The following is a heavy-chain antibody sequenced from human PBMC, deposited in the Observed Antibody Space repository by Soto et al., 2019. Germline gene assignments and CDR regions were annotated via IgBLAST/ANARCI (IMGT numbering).Heavy chain of an antibody. CDR1: VFTFSSYG. V-gene: IGHV3-30*18. Sequence: PGGSLRLSCAASVFTFSSYGMHWVRQSPGKGLEWVAVISYDGSNKYYADSVKGRFTISRDDSKNTLYLQMNSLRAEDTAVYYCAKDTFNYYDSSGYYRGWFAPWGQGTLVTVS. CDR2: ISYDGSNK. J-gene: IGHJ5*02. D-gene: IGHD3-22*01. CDR3: AKDTFNYYDSSGYYRGWFAP.